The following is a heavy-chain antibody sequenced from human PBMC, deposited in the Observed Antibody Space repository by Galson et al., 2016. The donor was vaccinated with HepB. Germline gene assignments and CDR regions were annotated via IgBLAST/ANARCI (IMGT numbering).Heavy chain of an antibody. J-gene: IGHJ4*02. CDR3: ARVEYASSTWANRFDY. Sequence: SVKLSCTASGFTFTNYAIHWVRQATGQGLEWMGGMNPNSGNTCYAQKFQGRVTLTRSTSKSTVYMELSSLRSEDMAMYYCARVEYASSTWANRFDYWGQGTLVTVSS. CDR2: MNPNSGNT. V-gene: IGHV1-8*02. CDR1: GFTFTNYA. D-gene: IGHD6-6*01.